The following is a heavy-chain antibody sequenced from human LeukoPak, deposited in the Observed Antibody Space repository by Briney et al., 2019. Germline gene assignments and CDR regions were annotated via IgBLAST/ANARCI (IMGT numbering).Heavy chain of an antibody. CDR3: ARNMTAVARLDVFDI. V-gene: IGHV4-39*01. CDR1: TDSMSSSSHY. Sequence: SETLSFTCTVSTDSMSSSSHYWGWIRQSPGRGLEWIGSIYYSGSTYYNPSLKSRVTISVDTSKNQFSLELRSVTAADTAIYFCARNMTAVARLDVFDIWGPGTMVTVSS. CDR2: IYYSGST. D-gene: IGHD4-17*01. J-gene: IGHJ3*02.